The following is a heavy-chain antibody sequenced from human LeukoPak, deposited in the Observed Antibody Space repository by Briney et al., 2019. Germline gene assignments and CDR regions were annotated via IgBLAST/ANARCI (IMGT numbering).Heavy chain of an antibody. V-gene: IGHV5-51*01. D-gene: IGHD3-3*01. Sequence: GESLEISWEASESSFETYWICGGRQLPGKGLEWGGTIYPGDSDTRYCPSFQGQVTITADKSISSANLQGNSLKASATAIYYCARRGDGFYWTEPWGQGTMVTVSS. J-gene: IGHJ5*02. CDR2: IYPGDSDT. CDR3: ARRGDGFYWTEP. CDR1: ESSFETYW.